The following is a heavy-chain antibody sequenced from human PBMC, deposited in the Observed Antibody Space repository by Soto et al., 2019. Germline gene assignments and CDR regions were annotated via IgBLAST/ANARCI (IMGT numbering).Heavy chain of an antibody. J-gene: IGHJ4*02. D-gene: IGHD3-22*01. CDR1: GFTFSSYA. CDR3: AKTYYYDSSGYPPFAY. V-gene: IGHV3-23*01. CDR2: ISGSGGST. Sequence: GESLKISCAASGFTFSSYAMSWVRQAPGKGLEWVSAISGSGGSTYYADSVKGRFTISRDNSKNTLYLQMNSLRAEDTAVYYCAKTYYYDSSGYPPFAYWGQGTPVTVSS.